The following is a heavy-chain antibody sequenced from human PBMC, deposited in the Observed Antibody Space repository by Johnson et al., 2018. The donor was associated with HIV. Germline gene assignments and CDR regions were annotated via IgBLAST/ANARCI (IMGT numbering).Heavy chain of an antibody. J-gene: IGHJ3*02. D-gene: IGHD6-19*01. Sequence: VQLVESGGGVVQPGGSLRLSCVASGFTFSNAWLSWVRQAAGEGLEWVGRIKSETDGGTTDYAAPVKGRFTISRDTSKNMLYLQMTSLRPEDTAVYYCTREGRTVAAFTVGAFDIWGQGTMVTVSS. CDR1: GFTFSNAW. V-gene: IGHV3-15*01. CDR3: TREGRTVAAFTVGAFDI. CDR2: IKSETDGGTT.